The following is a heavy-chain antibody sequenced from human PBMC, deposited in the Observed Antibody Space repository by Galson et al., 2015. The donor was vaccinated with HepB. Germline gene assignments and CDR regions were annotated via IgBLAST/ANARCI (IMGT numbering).Heavy chain of an antibody. D-gene: IGHD3-10*01. CDR2: ISAYNGNT. CDR1: GYTFTSYG. J-gene: IGHJ6*02. CDR3: ARGRITRVRGHYDYYGMDV. Sequence: SVKVSCKASGYTFTSYGISWVRQAPGQGLEWMGWISAYNGNTNYAQKLQGRVTMTTDTSTSTAYMELRSLRSDDTAVYYCARGRITRVRGHYDYYGMDVWGQGTTVTVSS. V-gene: IGHV1-18*04.